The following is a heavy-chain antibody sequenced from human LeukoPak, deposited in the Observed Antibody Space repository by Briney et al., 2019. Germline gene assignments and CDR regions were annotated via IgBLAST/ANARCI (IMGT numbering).Heavy chain of an antibody. CDR2: ISYDGSNK. CDR1: GFTFSSYA. CDR3: ARGTGLLLWFGELFSAFDI. V-gene: IGHV3-30*04. Sequence: GGSLRLSCAASGFTFSSYAMHWVRQAPGNGLEWVAVISYDGSNKYYADSVKGRFTISRDNSKNTLYLQMNSLRAEDTAVYYCARGTGLLLWFGELFSAFDIWGQGTMVTVSS. J-gene: IGHJ3*02. D-gene: IGHD3-10*01.